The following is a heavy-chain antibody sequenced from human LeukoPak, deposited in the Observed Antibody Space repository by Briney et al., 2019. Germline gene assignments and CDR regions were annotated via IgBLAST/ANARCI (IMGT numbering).Heavy chain of an antibody. CDR2: ISGSGGST. Sequence: SGFTXSSYGMSWVRQARGKGLEWVSAISGSGGSTYYADCVKGRFTIDRDNYKKSVYLEMNSLRAEDTAVYYCXRGGTNYYYTHVWGNGTTVTVSS. V-gene: IGHV3-23*01. CDR1: GFTXSSYG. D-gene: IGHD3-10*01. J-gene: IGHJ6*03. CDR3: XRGGTNYYYTHV.